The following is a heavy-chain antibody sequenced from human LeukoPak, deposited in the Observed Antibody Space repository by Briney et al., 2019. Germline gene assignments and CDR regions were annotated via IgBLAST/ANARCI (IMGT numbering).Heavy chain of an antibody. CDR3: ARGGSDILTQHDY. CDR2: ISSSSRYI. D-gene: IGHD3-9*01. J-gene: IGHJ4*02. Sequence: GGSLRLSCAASGFTFSSYSMNWVRQAPGKGLEWVSSISSSSRYIYYADSVKGRFTISRDNAKNSLYLQMNSLRAEDTAVYYCARGGSDILTQHDYWGQGTLVTVSS. V-gene: IGHV3-21*01. CDR1: GFTFSSYS.